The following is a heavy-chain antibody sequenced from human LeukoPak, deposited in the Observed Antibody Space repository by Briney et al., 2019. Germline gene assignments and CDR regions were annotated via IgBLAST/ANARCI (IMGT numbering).Heavy chain of an antibody. J-gene: IGHJ3*02. V-gene: IGHV3-9*01. D-gene: IGHD1-26*01. CDR2: ISWNSGSI. CDR3: AKDIGIVGATGAFDI. CDR1: GFTFDDYA. Sequence: GGSLRLSCAASGFTFDDYAMHWVRKAPGKGLGWVSGISWNSGSIGYADSVKGRFTISRDNAKNSLYLQMNSLRAEDTALYYCAKDIGIVGATGAFDIWGQGTMVTVSS.